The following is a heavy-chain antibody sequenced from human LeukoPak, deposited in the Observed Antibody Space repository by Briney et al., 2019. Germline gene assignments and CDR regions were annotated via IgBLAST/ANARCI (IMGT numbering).Heavy chain of an antibody. CDR2: ISAYNGNT. J-gene: IGHJ4*02. D-gene: IGHD6-13*01. CDR1: GYTFTSYG. V-gene: IGHV1-18*01. CDR3: ARGVYSSSWTPFDY. Sequence: ASVKVSCEASGYTFTSYGISWVRQAPGQGLEWMGWISAYNGNTNYAQKLQGRVTMTTDTSTSTAYMELRSLRSDDTAVYYCARGVYSSSWTPFDYWGQGTLVTVSS.